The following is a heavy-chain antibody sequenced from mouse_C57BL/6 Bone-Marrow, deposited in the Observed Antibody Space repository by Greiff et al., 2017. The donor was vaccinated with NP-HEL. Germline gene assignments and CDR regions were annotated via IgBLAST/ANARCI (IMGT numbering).Heavy chain of an antibody. CDR3: ASLDSSGPPYAMDY. CDR1: GYAFSSSW. Sequence: VQLQQSGPELVKPGASVKISCKASGYAFSSSWMNWVKQRPGKGLEWIGRIYPGDGDTNYNGKFKGKATLTADKSSSTAYMQLSSLPSEDSAVYFCASLDSSGPPYAMDYWGQGTSVTVSS. V-gene: IGHV1-82*01. CDR2: IYPGDGDT. D-gene: IGHD3-2*02. J-gene: IGHJ4*01.